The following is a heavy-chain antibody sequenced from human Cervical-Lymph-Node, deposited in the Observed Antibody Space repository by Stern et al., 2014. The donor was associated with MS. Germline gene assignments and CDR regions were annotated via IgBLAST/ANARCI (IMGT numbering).Heavy chain of an antibody. CDR3: AQICGHDYGGRGGY. Sequence: QVTLKESGPALVKPTQTLTLTCSFSGFSLSTSGMCVSWIRQPPGKALEWLALMDGNNDKYYSTSLKTRLIITKDTSKNQVVLTMTNMDPVDTATYYCAQICGHDYGGRGGYWGQGTLVTVSS. J-gene: IGHJ4*02. CDR2: MDGNNDK. D-gene: IGHD4-23*01. CDR1: GFSLSTSGMC. V-gene: IGHV2-70*01.